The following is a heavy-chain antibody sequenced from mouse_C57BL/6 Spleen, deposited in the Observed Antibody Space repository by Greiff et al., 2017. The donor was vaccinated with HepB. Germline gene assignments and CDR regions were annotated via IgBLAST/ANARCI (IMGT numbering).Heavy chain of an antibody. D-gene: IGHD1-1*01. CDR2: IYPGDGDT. CDR3: ARGITTVVARYYAMDY. V-gene: IGHV1-82*01. CDR1: GYAFSSSW. J-gene: IGHJ4*01. Sequence: VQLKQSGPELVKPGASVKISCKASGYAFSSSWMNWVKQRPGKGLEWIGRIYPGDGDTNYNGKFKGKATLTADKSSSTAYMQLSSLTSEDSAVYFCARGITTVVARYYAMDYWGQGTSVTVSS.